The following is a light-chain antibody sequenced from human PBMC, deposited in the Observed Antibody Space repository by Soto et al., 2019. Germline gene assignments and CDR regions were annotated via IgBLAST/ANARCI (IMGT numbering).Light chain of an antibody. CDR3: QQYNIYPWT. CDR1: QSISSW. V-gene: IGKV1-5*01. CDR2: DAS. J-gene: IGKJ1*01. Sequence: DIHMTQSPSTLSASVGDRVTITCRASQSISSWLAWYQQKPGKAPKLLIYDASSLESGVPSSFSGNGSGTDFTLTISSLQPDDFATYYCQQYNIYPWTFGQGTKVDIK.